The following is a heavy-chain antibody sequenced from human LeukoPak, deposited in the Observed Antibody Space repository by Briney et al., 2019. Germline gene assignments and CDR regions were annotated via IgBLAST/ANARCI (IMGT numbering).Heavy chain of an antibody. J-gene: IGHJ4*02. CDR1: GFTFTDAW. CDR2: AKSKARGGTT. V-gene: IGHV3-15*01. Sequence: GGSLRPSCAASGFTFTDAWMGWARQAPGRGLEWVGRAKSKARGGTTDYAAPVKGRFTIARDDSKDTVDLQMNSLKTEDTAVYYCTTDHFNWGRGTLVTVSS. CDR3: TTDHFN.